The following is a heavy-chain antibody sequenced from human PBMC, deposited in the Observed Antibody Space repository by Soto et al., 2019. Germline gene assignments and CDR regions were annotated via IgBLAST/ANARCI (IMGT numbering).Heavy chain of an antibody. CDR3: TRGWNWAFDS. CDR2: IRSDGSST. CDR1: GLTFSGSW. V-gene: IGHV3-74*01. D-gene: IGHD1-7*01. Sequence: ELPLVESGGGLVQPGGSLRLSCAASGLTFSGSWMYWVRQVPGEGLVWVSGIRSDGSSTTYADSVKGRFTISRDNAKNTLHLQMNNLRAEDAAVYFCTRGWNWAFDSWGQGTMVTVSS. J-gene: IGHJ3*02.